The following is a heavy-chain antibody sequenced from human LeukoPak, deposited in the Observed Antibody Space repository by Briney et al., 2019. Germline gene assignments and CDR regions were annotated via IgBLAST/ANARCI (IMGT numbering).Heavy chain of an antibody. CDR1: GGSISSYY. CDR3: AQTSTGYSYGFDY. D-gene: IGHD5-18*01. J-gene: IGHJ4*02. V-gene: IGHV4-59*01. Sequence: SETLCLTCTVSGGSISSYYWSWIRQPPGKGLEWIGYIYYSGSTNYNPSLKSRVTISVDTSKNQFSLKLSSVTAADTAVYYCAQTSTGYSYGFDYWGQGALVTVSS. CDR2: IYYSGST.